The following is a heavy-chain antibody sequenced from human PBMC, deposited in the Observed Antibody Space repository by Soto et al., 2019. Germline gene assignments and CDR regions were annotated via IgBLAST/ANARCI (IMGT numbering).Heavy chain of an antibody. CDR1: GGSISSSSYY. V-gene: IGHV4-39*01. CDR2: IYYSGST. CDR3: ARQTNYDFWSGSDFDY. Sequence: SETLSLTCTVSGGSISSSSYYWGWIRQPPGKGLEWIGSIYYSGSTYYNPSLKSRVTISVATSKNQFSLKLSSVTAADTAVYYCARQTNYDFWSGSDFDYWGQGTLVTVSS. D-gene: IGHD3-3*01. J-gene: IGHJ4*02.